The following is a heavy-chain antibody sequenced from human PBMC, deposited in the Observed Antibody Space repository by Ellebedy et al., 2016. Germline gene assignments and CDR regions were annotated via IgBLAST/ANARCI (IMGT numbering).Heavy chain of an antibody. CDR1: GFTFSSYD. CDR3: AKDRQIHSTGWPLEY. CDR2: ISYDGTNK. V-gene: IGHV3-30*18. D-gene: IGHD6-19*01. J-gene: IGHJ4*02. Sequence: GESLKISCAASGFTFSSYDMHWVRQAPGKGLEWVAVISYDGTNKYYADPVKGRFTISIDNSKNTLYLQMNRLRAKDTAVYSCAKDRQIHSTGWPLEYWGQGTLVTVSS.